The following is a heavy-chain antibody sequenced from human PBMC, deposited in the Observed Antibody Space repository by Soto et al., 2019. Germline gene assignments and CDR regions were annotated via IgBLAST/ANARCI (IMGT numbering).Heavy chain of an antibody. D-gene: IGHD3-16*01. Sequence: PSVKVSCKASGYTFTSYGISSVRQAPGQGLEWMGWISAYNGNTNYAQKLQGRVTMTTDTSTSTVYIELRSLRSDDTAVYYCARVVRGGSEGNLFAPWGQGTLDTVSS. J-gene: IGHJ5*02. V-gene: IGHV1-18*01. CDR3: ARVVRGGSEGNLFAP. CDR1: GYTFTSYG. CDR2: ISAYNGNT.